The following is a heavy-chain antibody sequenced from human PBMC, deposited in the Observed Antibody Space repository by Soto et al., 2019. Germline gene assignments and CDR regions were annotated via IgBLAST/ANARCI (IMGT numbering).Heavy chain of an antibody. CDR1: GGSISSGGYY. CDR2: IYYSGST. Sequence: SETLSLTCTVSGGSISSGGYYWSWIRQHPGKGLEWIGYIYYSGSTYYNPSLKSRVTISVDTSKNQFSLKLSSMTASHTDVYYCARDRSDYVWGSYRYTRSFFDYWCQGTLVTVSS. J-gene: IGHJ4*02. CDR3: ARDRSDYVWGSYRYTRSFFDY. D-gene: IGHD3-16*02. V-gene: IGHV4-31*03.